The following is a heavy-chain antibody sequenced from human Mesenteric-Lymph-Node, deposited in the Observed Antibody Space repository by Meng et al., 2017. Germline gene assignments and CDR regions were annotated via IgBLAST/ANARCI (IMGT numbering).Heavy chain of an antibody. CDR3: ARDNYDFWSGKGLFRAFDI. CDR2: INLISETT. Sequence: ASVKVSCKASGNTFATSFIHWVRQAPGQGLEWMGVINLISETTAYAQKFQGRVTVTRDTATSTVDMELSSLRFEDTAVYYCARDNYDFWSGKGLFRAFDIWGQGTMVTVSS. J-gene: IGHJ3*02. V-gene: IGHV1-46*01. D-gene: IGHD3-3*01. CDR1: GNTFATSF.